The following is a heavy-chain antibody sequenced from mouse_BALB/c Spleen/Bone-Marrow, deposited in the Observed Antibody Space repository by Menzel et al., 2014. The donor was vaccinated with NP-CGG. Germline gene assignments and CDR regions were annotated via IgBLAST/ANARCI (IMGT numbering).Heavy chain of an antibody. CDR2: ISYSGST. V-gene: IGHV3-8*02. CDR3: ARGGGSSYNYAMDY. Sequence: EVKLVESGPSLVKPSQTLSLTCSVTGDSITSGYWNWIRKFPGNKLEYMGYISYSGSTYYNPSLKSRISITRDTSKNQYYLQLNSVTTEDTATYYCARGGGSSYNYAMDYWDQGTSVTVSS. D-gene: IGHD1-1*01. CDR1: GDSITSGY. J-gene: IGHJ4*01.